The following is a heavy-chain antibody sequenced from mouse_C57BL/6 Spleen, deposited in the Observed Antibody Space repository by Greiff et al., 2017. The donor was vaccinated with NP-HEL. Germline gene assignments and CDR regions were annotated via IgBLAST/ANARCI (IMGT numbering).Heavy chain of an antibody. V-gene: IGHV5-17*01. CDR1: GFTFSDYG. J-gene: IGHJ3*01. CDR3: ASDFDYGSSYGAWFAY. D-gene: IGHD1-1*01. Sequence: EVQLVESGGGLVKPGGSLKLSCAASGFTFSDYGMHWVRQAPEKGLEWVAYISSGSSTIYYADTVKGRFTIARDNAKNTLFLQMTSLRSEDTAMYYCASDFDYGSSYGAWFAYWGPGTLVTVSA. CDR2: ISSGSSTI.